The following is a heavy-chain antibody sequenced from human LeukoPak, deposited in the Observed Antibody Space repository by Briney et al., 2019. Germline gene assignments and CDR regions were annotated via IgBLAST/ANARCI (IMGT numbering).Heavy chain of an antibody. CDR1: GFTFSSFW. CDR2: INTDGSTT. Sequence: GGSLRLSCAASGFTFSSFWMHWVRQAPGEGLVWVSRINTDGSTTTYADSVKGRFTISRDNAKNTLYLQMNSLRAEDTAVYFCARSAFYDRTGYYHDYWGQGTLVTVSS. J-gene: IGHJ4*02. V-gene: IGHV3-74*01. CDR3: ARSAFYDRTGYYHDY. D-gene: IGHD3-22*01.